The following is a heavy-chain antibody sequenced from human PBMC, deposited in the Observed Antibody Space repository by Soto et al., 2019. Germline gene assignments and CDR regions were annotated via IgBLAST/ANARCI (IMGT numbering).Heavy chain of an antibody. D-gene: IGHD3-10*01. Sequence: EVQLVESGGGLVQPGGSLRLSCAASGFTFSTSWMHWVRQAAGKGLVWVSRINSDGRTTNYADTVKGRFTISRDNAKNTLYLQMDSLTAEDTAVYYCARGPNGWFGYDYWGQGTLVTVSS. V-gene: IGHV3-74*01. CDR3: ARGPNGWFGYDY. CDR2: INSDGRTT. J-gene: IGHJ4*02. CDR1: GFTFSTSW.